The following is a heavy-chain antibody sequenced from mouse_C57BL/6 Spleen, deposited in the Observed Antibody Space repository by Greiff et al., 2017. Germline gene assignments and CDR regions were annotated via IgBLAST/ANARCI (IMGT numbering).Heavy chain of an antibody. CDR1: GYTFTSYW. D-gene: IGHD1-3*01. CDR2: IDPSDSYT. J-gene: IGHJ4*01. Sequence: VQLQQSGAELVMPGASVKLSCKASGYTFTSYWMHWVKQRPGQGLEWIGEIDPSDSYTNYNQKFKGKSTLTVDKSSSTAYMQLSSLTSEDSAVYYCARRGLYRDYFAMDYWGQGTSVTVSS. V-gene: IGHV1-69*01. CDR3: ARRGLYRDYFAMDY.